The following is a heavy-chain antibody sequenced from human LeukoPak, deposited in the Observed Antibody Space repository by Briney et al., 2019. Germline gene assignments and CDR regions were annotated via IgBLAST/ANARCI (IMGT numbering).Heavy chain of an antibody. CDR3: AAPGFDP. J-gene: IGHJ5*02. Sequence: GRSLRLSCAASGFTFDDYAMHWVRQAPGKGLEWVSGISWNSGSIGYADSVKGRFTISRDNAKNSLYLQMNSLRAEDTALYYCAAPGFDPWGQGTLVTVSS. CDR1: GFTFDDYA. V-gene: IGHV3-9*01. CDR2: ISWNSGSI.